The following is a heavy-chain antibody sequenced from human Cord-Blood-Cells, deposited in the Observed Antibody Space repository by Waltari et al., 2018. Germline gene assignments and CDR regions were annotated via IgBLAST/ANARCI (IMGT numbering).Heavy chain of an antibody. J-gene: IGHJ3*02. Sequence: EVQLVESGGGLVQPGGSLRLSCAASGFTFSRYWLSWVRQAPGKGLEWVANIKQDGSEKYYVDSVKGRFTISRDNAKNSLYLQMNSLRAEDTAVYYCARDRAGGPTDAFDIWGQGTMVTVSS. CDR3: ARDRAGGPTDAFDI. CDR2: IKQDGSEK. V-gene: IGHV3-7*01. CDR1: GFTFSRYW. D-gene: IGHD2-15*01.